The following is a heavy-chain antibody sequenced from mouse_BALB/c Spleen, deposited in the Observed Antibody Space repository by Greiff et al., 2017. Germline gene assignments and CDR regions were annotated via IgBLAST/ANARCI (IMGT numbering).Heavy chain of an antibody. V-gene: IGHV14-3*02. Sequence: VQLQQSGAELVKPGASVKLSCTASGFNIKDTYMHWVKQRPEQGLEWIGRIDPANGNTKYDPKFQGKATFTADTSSNTAYMQLSSLTSEDSAVYYCASGTTVGGLYAMDYWGQGTSVTVSS. J-gene: IGHJ4*01. CDR2: IDPANGNT. D-gene: IGHD1-1*01. CDR3: ASGTTVGGLYAMDY. CDR1: GFNIKDTY.